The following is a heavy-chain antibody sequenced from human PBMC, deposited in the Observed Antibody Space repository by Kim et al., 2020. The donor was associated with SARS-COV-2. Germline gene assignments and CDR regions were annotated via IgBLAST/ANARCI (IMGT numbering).Heavy chain of an antibody. J-gene: IGHJ4*02. CDR1: GGSISSGGYY. CDR3: ARGGDYDSSAMACDY. Sequence: SETLSLTCTVSGGSISSGGYYWRWIRQHPGKGLEWIGYIYYSGSTYYNPSLKSRVTISVDTSKNQFSLKLSSVTAADTAVYYCARGGDYDSSAMACDYWGQGTLVTVSS. V-gene: IGHV4-31*03. CDR2: IYYSGST. D-gene: IGHD3-22*01.